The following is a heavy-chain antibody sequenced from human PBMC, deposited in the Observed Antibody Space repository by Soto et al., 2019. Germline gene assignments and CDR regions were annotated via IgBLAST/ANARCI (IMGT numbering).Heavy chain of an antibody. D-gene: IGHD5-18*01. J-gene: IGHJ4*02. CDR3: AQDCNQLRGYSYGYPRCLGY. CDR1: GFTFDDYA. V-gene: IGHV3-9*01. CDR2: ISWNSGSI. Sequence: EVQLVESGGGLVQPGRSLRLSCAASGFTFDDYAMHWVRQAPGKGLEWVSGISWNSGSIGYEDSVKGRFTISRDNAKNSLYLQMNRLRAEDTALYYCAQDCNQLRGYSYGYPRCLGYWGQGTLVTVSS.